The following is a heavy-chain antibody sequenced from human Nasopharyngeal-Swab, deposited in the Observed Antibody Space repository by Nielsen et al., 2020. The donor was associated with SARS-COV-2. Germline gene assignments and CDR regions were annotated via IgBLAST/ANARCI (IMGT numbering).Heavy chain of an antibody. D-gene: IGHD3-22*01. Sequence: WVRQAPGQGLEWMGRINPNSGGTNYAQEFQGRVTMTRDTSISTAYMELSRLRSDDTAVYYCATTQYYYDSSGYYSFDYWGQGTLVTVSS. CDR2: INPNSGGT. J-gene: IGHJ4*02. CDR3: ATTQYYYDSSGYYSFDY. V-gene: IGHV1-2*06.